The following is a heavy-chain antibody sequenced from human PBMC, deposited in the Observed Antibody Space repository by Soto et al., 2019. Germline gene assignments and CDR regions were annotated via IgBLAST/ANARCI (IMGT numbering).Heavy chain of an antibody. V-gene: IGHV1-18*01. D-gene: IGHD3-16*01. Sequence: QVQLVQSGAEVKKPGASVKVSCKASGYTFTSYGISWVRQAPGQGLEWMGWISAYNGNTNYAQKRQGRVTMSTDTSTSTAYMELRSLRSDDTAVYYCARGGLMITFGGVMPNWFDPWGQGTLVTVSS. J-gene: IGHJ5*02. CDR3: ARGGLMITFGGVMPNWFDP. CDR1: GYTFTSYG. CDR2: ISAYNGNT.